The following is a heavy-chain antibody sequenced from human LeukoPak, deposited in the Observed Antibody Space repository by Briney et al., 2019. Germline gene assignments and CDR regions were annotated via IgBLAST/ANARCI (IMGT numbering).Heavy chain of an antibody. V-gene: IGHV3-21*01. D-gene: IGHD6-6*01. CDR3: ASSRASRPDWFDP. CDR1: GFTFSSYS. Sequence: GPLRLSCAASGFTFSSYSMNWVRQAPGKGLEWVSSITSSSSHIFYADSVMGRFTISRDNAKKSLYLQMNSLRAEDTAVYYCASSRASRPDWFDPWGQGTLVTVSS. J-gene: IGHJ5*02. CDR2: ITSSSSHI.